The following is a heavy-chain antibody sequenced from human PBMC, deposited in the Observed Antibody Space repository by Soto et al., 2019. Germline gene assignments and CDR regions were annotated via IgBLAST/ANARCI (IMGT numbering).Heavy chain of an antibody. J-gene: IGHJ4*02. D-gene: IGHD3-22*01. CDR1: GFTFDNLA. V-gene: IGHV3-23*01. CDR3: AKDVHYDSSGGLDY. CDR2: ISGGGGGK. Sequence: EVRLLESGGGWENPGGSLSLSCTTSGFTFDNLARSWFRQAPGGGLGWVSAISGGGGGKYYADSVKGRFIISRDNSKNTVYLQLNGLRTEDTAVYYCAKDVHYDSSGGLDYWGQGTLVTVSS.